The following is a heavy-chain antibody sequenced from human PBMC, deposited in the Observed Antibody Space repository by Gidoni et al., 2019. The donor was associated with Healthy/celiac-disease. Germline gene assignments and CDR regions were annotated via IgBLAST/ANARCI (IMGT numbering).Heavy chain of an antibody. D-gene: IGHD1-26*01. CDR2: ISSRSCTI. Sequence: EVQLVESGGGWVQLGGFLRLSCAASGFTFSTFSMNWVRQAPGKGLEWVSYISSRSCTIYYADSVKGRFTISREKAKNSLYLQMNSLRDEDTAVYYCARTSGGAYSGSREGFDYWGQGTLVTVSS. CDR3: ARTSGGAYSGSREGFDY. J-gene: IGHJ4*02. V-gene: IGHV3-48*02. CDR1: GFTFSTFS.